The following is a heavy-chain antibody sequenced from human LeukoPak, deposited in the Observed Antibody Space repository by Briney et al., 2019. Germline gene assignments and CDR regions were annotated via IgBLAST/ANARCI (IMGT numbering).Heavy chain of an antibody. V-gene: IGHV3-7*01. J-gene: IGHJ4*02. Sequence: GGSLRLSCTASGFTFNHYWMSWVRQAPGKGLEWLATIKEDGSGKYYVDSVKGRFTISRDNTKNSQYLQMDSLRAEDTGLYYCARATDDDKEDYWGQGTLVTVSS. CDR3: ARATDDDKEDY. D-gene: IGHD1-1*01. CDR2: IKEDGSGK. CDR1: GFTFNHYW.